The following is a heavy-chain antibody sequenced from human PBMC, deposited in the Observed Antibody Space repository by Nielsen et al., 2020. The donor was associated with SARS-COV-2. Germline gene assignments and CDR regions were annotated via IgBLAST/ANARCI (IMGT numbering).Heavy chain of an antibody. D-gene: IGHD3-3*01. Sequence: GGSLRLSFAASGFTFSSYCLSWVRQPPGKGLEWLPNIKQDGSEKYYVDSVKGRFTISRDNAKNSLYLQMNSLRAEDTAVYYCARETEYYDFWSGPRDLYYYYYYMDVWGKGTTVTVSS. CDR1: GFTFSSYC. CDR3: ARETEYYDFWSGPRDLYYYYYYMDV. CDR2: IKQDGSEK. J-gene: IGHJ6*03. V-gene: IGHV3-7*01.